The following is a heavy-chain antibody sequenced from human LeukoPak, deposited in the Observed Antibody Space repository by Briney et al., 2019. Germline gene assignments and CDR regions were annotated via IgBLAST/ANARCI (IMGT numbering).Heavy chain of an antibody. CDR2: ITSISSYI. D-gene: IGHD1-26*01. CDR3: ARDPYSGNYGAYYYYYMDV. Sequence: WGSLRLSCAAPGFTFTSYNMNWVRQAPGKGLEWVSFITSISSYIYYADSVKGRFTISRGNAKNSLYLQMDSLRVEDTAEYYCARDPYSGNYGAYYYYYMDVWGKGTTVNVSS. V-gene: IGHV3-21*06. CDR1: GFTFTSYN. J-gene: IGHJ6*03.